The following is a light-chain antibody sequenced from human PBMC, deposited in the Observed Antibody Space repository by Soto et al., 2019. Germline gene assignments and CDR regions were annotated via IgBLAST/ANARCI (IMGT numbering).Light chain of an antibody. CDR1: QGISSY. J-gene: IGKJ1*01. CDR2: AAS. Sequence: AIRMTQSPSSFSASTGDRVTITCRASQGISSYLAWYQQKPGKAHKLLIYAASTLQSGVPSRFSGSGSGTDFTLTVSCLQSEDFATYYRQQYYSYPRTFGQGTKVEIK. V-gene: IGKV1-8*01. CDR3: QQYYSYPRT.